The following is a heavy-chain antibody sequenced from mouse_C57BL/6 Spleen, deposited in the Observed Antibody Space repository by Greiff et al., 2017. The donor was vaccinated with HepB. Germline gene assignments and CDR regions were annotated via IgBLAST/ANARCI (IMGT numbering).Heavy chain of an antibody. CDR2: ISSGSSTI. D-gene: IGHD2-4*01. J-gene: IGHJ3*01. CDR3: ASNDYDEALVAY. V-gene: IGHV5-17*01. Sequence: EVKLMESGGGLVKPGGSLKLSCAASGFTFSDYGMHWVRQAPEKGLEWVAYISSGSSTIYYADTVKGRFTISRDNAKNTLFLQMTSLRSEDTAMYYCASNDYDEALVAYWGQGTLVTVSA. CDR1: GFTFSDYG.